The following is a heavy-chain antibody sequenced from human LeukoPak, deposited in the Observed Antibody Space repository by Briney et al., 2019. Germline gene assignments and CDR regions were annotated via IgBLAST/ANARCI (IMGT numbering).Heavy chain of an antibody. CDR3: AREDASGLDY. D-gene: IGHD5-12*01. CDR1: GFTFGIYD. CDR2: ISSSSSTI. J-gene: IGHJ4*02. V-gene: IGHV3-48*01. Sequence: GGSLRLSCAASGFTFGIYDMNWVRQAPGKGLEWVSYISSSSSTIYYADSVKGRFTISRDNAKNSLYLQMNSLRAEDTAVYYCAREDASGLDYWGQGTLVIVSS.